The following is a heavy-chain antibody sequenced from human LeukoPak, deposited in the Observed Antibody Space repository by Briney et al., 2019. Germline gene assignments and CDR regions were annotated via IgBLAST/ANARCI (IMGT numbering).Heavy chain of an antibody. CDR1: GFTFSSYG. D-gene: IGHD5-12*01. Sequence: GGSLRLSCAASGFTFSSYGMSWVRQAPGKGLEWVSAVSGSGASTYYADSVKGRFTVSRDNSKNTLYLQMNSLGAEDTAVYYCAKRESGYDAFDIWGQGTMVTVSS. J-gene: IGHJ3*02. V-gene: IGHV3-23*01. CDR3: AKRESGYDAFDI. CDR2: VSGSGAST.